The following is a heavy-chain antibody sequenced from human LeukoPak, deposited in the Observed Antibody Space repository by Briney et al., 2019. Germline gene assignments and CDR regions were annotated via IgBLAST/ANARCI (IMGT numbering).Heavy chain of an antibody. Sequence: PEGSLRLSCAASGFTFNTYSMNWVRQAPGKGLEWISYISDSSGTIYYADSVKGRFTISRDNGKNSLYLQMNSLRAEDTAVYYCARGPYGDYVDALDYWGQGTLVTVSS. V-gene: IGHV3-48*01. J-gene: IGHJ4*02. CDR1: GFTFNTYS. D-gene: IGHD4-17*01. CDR2: ISDSSGTI. CDR3: ARGPYGDYVDALDY.